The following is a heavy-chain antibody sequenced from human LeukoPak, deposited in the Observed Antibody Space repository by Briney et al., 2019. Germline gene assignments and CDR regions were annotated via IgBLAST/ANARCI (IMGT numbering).Heavy chain of an antibody. D-gene: IGHD3-22*01. CDR1: GFPYSSYQ. V-gene: IGHV3-48*03. CDR2: ISSSGSTT. J-gene: IGHJ4*02. CDR3: ARDKYDSSGYYFD. Sequence: GGPLTLSCAPSGFPYSSYQMNGLREAPGKGLEGISYISSSGSTTHYAESVKGRFTISRDNAKKSLCLQINSLRAENTAVYYCARDKYDSSGYYFDWGQGTLVTVSS.